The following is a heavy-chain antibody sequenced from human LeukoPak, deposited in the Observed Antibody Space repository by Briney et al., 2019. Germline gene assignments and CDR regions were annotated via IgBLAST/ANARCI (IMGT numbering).Heavy chain of an antibody. V-gene: IGHV3-33*01. Sequence: PGRSLRLSCAASGFTFSSYGMHWVRQAPGKGLEWVAVIWNDGSNKYYADSVKGRFTISRDNSKNTLYLQMNSLRAEDTAVYYCAREGVAATTGWFDPWGQGTLVTVSS. J-gene: IGHJ5*02. CDR1: GFTFSSYG. D-gene: IGHD2-15*01. CDR3: AREGVAATTGWFDP. CDR2: IWNDGSNK.